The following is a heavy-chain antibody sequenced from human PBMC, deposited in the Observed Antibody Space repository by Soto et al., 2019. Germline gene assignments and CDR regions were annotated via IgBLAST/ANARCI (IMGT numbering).Heavy chain of an antibody. D-gene: IGHD3-16*01. CDR2: IYYSGST. CDR3: ARLGGRLNDAFDI. J-gene: IGHJ3*02. Sequence: SETLSLTCTVSGGSISSYYWSWIRQPPGKGLEWTGYIYYSGSTNYNPSLKSRVTISVDTSKNQFSLKLSSVTAADTAVYYCARLGGRLNDAFDIWGQGTMVTVSS. CDR1: GGSISSYY. V-gene: IGHV4-59*01.